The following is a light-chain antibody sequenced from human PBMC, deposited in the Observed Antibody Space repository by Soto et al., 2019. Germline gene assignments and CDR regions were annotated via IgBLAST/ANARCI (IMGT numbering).Light chain of an antibody. J-gene: IGKJ1*01. CDR1: QSVPSNH. V-gene: IGKV3-20*01. CDR2: GAS. CDR3: QQYGSSTT. Sequence: EIVLTQSPGTLSLSPGDRAILSCRASQSVPSNHIAWYQQRSGQAPRPLMFGASIRAAGVPDRFSGSGSGTDFTLTISRLEPEDFAVYHCQQYGSSTTFGQGTKVDIK.